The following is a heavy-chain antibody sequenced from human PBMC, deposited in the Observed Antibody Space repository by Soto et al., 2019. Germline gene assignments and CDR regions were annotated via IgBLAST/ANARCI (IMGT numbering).Heavy chain of an antibody. V-gene: IGHV4-39*01. J-gene: IGHJ1*01. D-gene: IGHD1-7*01. CDR3: ARHNRWSGTQFFQH. Sequence: QLLASGPGLVKPSETLTLNCTVSGGSISGSTYYWVWIRQPPGKGLEWVASVYYSGSADYNPSLRSRVTISVDTSKNQFSLMLTSVTAADTAVYYCARHNRWSGTQFFQHWGQGTLVTVSS. CDR1: GGSISGSTYY. CDR2: VYYSGSA.